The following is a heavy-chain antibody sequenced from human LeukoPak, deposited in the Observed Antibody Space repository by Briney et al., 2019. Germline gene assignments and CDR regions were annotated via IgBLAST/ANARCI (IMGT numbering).Heavy chain of an antibody. Sequence: GGSLRLSCAASGFTFGSYTMNWVRQAPGKGLEWVSYISSSSSTIYYADSVKGRFTISRDNAKNSLYLQMNSLRAEDTAVYYCARESRYNYNIDSFDYWGQGTLVTVSS. CDR3: ARESRYNYNIDSFDY. D-gene: IGHD5-18*01. J-gene: IGHJ4*02. V-gene: IGHV3-48*01. CDR2: ISSSSSTI. CDR1: GFTFGSYT.